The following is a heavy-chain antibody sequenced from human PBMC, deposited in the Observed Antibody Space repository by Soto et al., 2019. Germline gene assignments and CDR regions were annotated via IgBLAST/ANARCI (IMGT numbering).Heavy chain of an antibody. Sequence: PGGSLRLSCAASGFTFSRFGMHWVRQAPGKGLEWVAVIWYDGSTQYYGDSVKGRFTISRDNSKNTLYLQMNSLSAEDTAVYYCAREVGDLDSWGQGTLVTVS. J-gene: IGHJ4*02. V-gene: IGHV3-33*01. CDR3: AREVGDLDS. D-gene: IGHD2-2*01. CDR2: IWYDGSTQ. CDR1: GFTFSRFG.